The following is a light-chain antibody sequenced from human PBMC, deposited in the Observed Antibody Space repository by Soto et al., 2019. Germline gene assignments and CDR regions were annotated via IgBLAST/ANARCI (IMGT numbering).Light chain of an antibody. V-gene: IGKV3-20*01. J-gene: IGKJ4*01. CDR2: DVS. Sequence: EIVLTQSPGTLSLSPGERATLSCRASQGVSSTYLAWYQQKPGQTPRLLVYDVSTRATGIPDRFSGSWSATDFTLSISRVEPEDFVVYYCEEYVTSPQTLTFGGGTKVEIK. CDR3: EEYVTSPQTLT. CDR1: QGVSSTY.